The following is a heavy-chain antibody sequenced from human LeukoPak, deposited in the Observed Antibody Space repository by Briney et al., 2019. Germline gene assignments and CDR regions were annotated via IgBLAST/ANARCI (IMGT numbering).Heavy chain of an antibody. V-gene: IGHV3-49*04. CDR3: TRGRSKYYYDSSGYLDH. Sequence: GGSLRLSCTASGFTFGDYAMSWVRQAPGKGLEWVGFIRSKAYGGTTEYAASVKGRFTISRDDSKSIACLQMNSLKTEDTAMYYCTRGRSKYYYDSSGYLDHWGQGTLVTVSS. D-gene: IGHD3-22*01. J-gene: IGHJ4*02. CDR1: GFTFGDYA. CDR2: IRSKAYGGTT.